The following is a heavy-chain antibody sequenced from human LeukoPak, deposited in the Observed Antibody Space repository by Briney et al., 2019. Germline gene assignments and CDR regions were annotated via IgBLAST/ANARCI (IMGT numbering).Heavy chain of an antibody. D-gene: IGHD3-22*01. CDR2: IIPIFGTA. V-gene: IGHV1-69*01. CDR1: GGTFSSYA. Sequence: SVKVSCKASGGTFSSYAISWVRQAPGQGLEWMGGIIPIFGTANYAQKFQGRVTITADESTSTAYMELSSLRSEDTAVYYCARGNRLVHPPYYYDSSGYYWGAFDIWGQGTMVTVSS. J-gene: IGHJ3*02. CDR3: ARGNRLVHPPYYYDSSGYYWGAFDI.